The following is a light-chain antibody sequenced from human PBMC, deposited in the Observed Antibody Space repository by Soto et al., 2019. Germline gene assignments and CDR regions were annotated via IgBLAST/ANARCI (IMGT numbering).Light chain of an antibody. V-gene: IGKV1-33*01. J-gene: IGKJ3*01. CDR1: QAISNY. Sequence: DIQMTQSPSSLSASVRDRVTITCQASQAISNYLNWYQQKPGKAPKLLIYDASNLETGVPSRFSGSGAGTDYTFPISSLQPDDMATYYCQQYDNLLFTFGPGTKVDIK. CDR3: QQYDNLLFT. CDR2: DAS.